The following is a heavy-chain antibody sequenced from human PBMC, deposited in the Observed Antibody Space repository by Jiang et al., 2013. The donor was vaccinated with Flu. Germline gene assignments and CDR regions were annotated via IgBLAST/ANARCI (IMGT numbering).Heavy chain of an antibody. J-gene: IGHJ4*02. CDR3: AKTPKWELLPLDY. CDR1: GFTFSSYG. D-gene: IGHD1-26*01. CDR2: ISYDGSNK. V-gene: IGHV3-30*18. Sequence: QLVESGGGVVQPGRSLRLSCAASGFTFSSYGMHWVRQAPGKGLEWVAVISYDGSNKYYADSVKGRFTISRDNSKNTLYLQMNSLRAEDTAVYYCAKTPKWELLPLDYWGQGTLVTVSS.